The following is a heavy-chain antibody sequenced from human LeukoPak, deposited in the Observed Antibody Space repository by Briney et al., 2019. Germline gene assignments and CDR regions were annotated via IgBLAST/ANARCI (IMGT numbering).Heavy chain of an antibody. Sequence: ASVKVSCKASGYTFTSYGISWVRQAPGQGLEWMGWISAYNGNTNYAQKLQGRVTMTTDTSTSTAYMELRSLSSDDTAVYYCARLDIVATTNYYYYGMDVWGQGTTVTVSS. CDR3: ARLDIVATTNYYYYGMDV. CDR2: ISAYNGNT. CDR1: GYTFTSYG. D-gene: IGHD5-12*01. V-gene: IGHV1-18*01. J-gene: IGHJ6*02.